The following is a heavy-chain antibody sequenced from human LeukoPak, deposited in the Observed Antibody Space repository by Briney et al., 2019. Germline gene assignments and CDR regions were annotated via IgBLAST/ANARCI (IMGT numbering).Heavy chain of an antibody. J-gene: IGHJ4*02. CDR2: INSDGSST. CDR1: GFTFDDYG. CDR3: ARDAIYGSGSYYG. V-gene: IGHV3-74*01. Sequence: GGSLRLSCAASGFTFDDYGMHWVRQVPGKGLVWVSRINSDGSSTSYADSVKGRFTISRDNAKNTLYLQMNSLRAEDTAVYYCARDAIYGSGSYYGWGQGTLVTVSS. D-gene: IGHD3-10*01.